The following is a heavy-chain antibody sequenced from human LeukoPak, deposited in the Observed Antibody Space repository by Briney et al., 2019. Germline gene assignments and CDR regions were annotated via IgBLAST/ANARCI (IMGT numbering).Heavy chain of an antibody. CDR1: GFTFSSYA. Sequence: GGSLRLSCAASGFTFSSYAMHWVRQAPGKGLEWVAVISYDGSNKYYADSVKGRFTIFRDNSKNTLYLQMNSLRAEDTAVYYCARDARVVATLDYWGQGTLVTVSS. J-gene: IGHJ4*02. CDR3: ARDARVVATLDY. V-gene: IGHV3-30*04. CDR2: ISYDGSNK. D-gene: IGHD5-12*01.